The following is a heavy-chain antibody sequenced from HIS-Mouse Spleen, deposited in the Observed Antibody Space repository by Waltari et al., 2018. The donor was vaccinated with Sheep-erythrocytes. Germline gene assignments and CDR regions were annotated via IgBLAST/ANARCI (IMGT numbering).Heavy chain of an antibody. Sequence: QVQLVQSGAEVQKPGASVKVSCKASGYTFTSSAIHWVRQATGQGLEWMGWMNPNSGNTGYAQKFQGRVTMTRNTSISTAYMELSSLRSEDTAVYYCARGHYSGYDFDYWGQGTLVTVSS. J-gene: IGHJ4*02. CDR1: GYTFTSSA. CDR2: MNPNSGNT. V-gene: IGHV1-8*01. D-gene: IGHD5-12*01. CDR3: ARGHYSGYDFDY.